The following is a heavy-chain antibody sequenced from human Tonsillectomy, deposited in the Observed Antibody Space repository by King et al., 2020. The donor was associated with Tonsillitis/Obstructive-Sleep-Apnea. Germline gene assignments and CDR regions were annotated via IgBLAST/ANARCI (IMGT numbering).Heavy chain of an antibody. Sequence: VQLVESGGGLVKPGGSLRLSCAASGFTFSDYYMTWLRQAPGKGLEWVSYISSGKTYTNYADSVKGRFTISRDNSKNTLYLQMNSLRIEDTAVYYCARDHFMDVWGKGTTVTVSS. J-gene: IGHJ6*03. V-gene: IGHV3-11*06. CDR1: GFTFSDYY. CDR3: ARDHFMDV. CDR2: ISSGKTYT.